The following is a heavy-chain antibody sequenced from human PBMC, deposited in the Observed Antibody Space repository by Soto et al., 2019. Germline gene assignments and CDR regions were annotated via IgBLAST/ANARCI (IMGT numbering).Heavy chain of an antibody. CDR3: ATPYYYNH. J-gene: IGHJ4*02. CDR1: GFMFSAYT. V-gene: IGHV3-21*01. CDR2: ITSNSDHI. Sequence: LRLSCAASGFMFSAYTMSWVRQAPGKGLEWLSSITSNSDHIDYADSVRGRFTVSRDNARKSLYLQMDSLGAEDTGVYYCATPYYYNHWGPGTLVTVYS.